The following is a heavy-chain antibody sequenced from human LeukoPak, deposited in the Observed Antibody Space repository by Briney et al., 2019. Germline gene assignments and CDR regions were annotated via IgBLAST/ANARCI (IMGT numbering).Heavy chain of an antibody. CDR2: FYYSGST. D-gene: IGHD2-15*01. CDR3: ARYPRGCSGGSCDSI. V-gene: IGHV4-59*01. Sequence: PSETLSLTCTVSDGPISSYYWSWIRKPPGKGLDWFGYFYYSGSTHYNPALKSRVTISVDTSKNQFSLKLSSVTAADTAVYYCARYPRGCSGGSCDSIWGQGILVTVSS. CDR1: DGPISSYY. J-gene: IGHJ4*02.